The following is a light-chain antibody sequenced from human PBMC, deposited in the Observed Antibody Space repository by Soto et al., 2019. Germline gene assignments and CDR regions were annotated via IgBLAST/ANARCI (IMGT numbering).Light chain of an antibody. CDR2: DDS. V-gene: IGLV3-21*02. CDR3: QVWDGGSHHPYWV. Sequence: SYELTQPPSVSVAPGQTARITCGGSDIGSTSVHWYQQKPGQAPVLVVYDDSARPSGIPERFSGSNSGNTATLTISRVEAGDEADYYCQVWDGGSHHPYWVFGGGTKLTVL. CDR1: DIGSTS. J-gene: IGLJ3*02.